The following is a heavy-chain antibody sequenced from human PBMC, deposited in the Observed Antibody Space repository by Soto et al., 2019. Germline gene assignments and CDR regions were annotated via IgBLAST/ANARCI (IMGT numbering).Heavy chain of an antibody. V-gene: IGHV3-7*05. CDR3: GRGGGCGSDY. D-gene: IGHD5-12*01. CDR1: GFTFSDFW. Sequence: EVQLVESGEGLVQPGGSLRLSCAASGFTFSDFWMSWVRQAPGKGLEWVANIKEDGSEKYYVDSVKGRFTISRNNAQNSLYLQMSSLRAEDAAVYYCGRGGGCGSDYWGPGTLVTVSS. J-gene: IGHJ4*02. CDR2: IKEDGSEK.